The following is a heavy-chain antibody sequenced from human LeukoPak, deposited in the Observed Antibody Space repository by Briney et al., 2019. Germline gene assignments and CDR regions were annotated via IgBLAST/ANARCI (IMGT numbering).Heavy chain of an antibody. V-gene: IGHV1-8*01. Sequence: ASVKVSCKASGYTFTSYDINWVRQATGQGLEWMGWMNPNSGNTGYAQKFQGRVTMTRNTSISTAYMGLSSLRSEDTAVYYCARVSSGLYYFDYWGQGTLVTASS. CDR3: ARVSSGLYYFDY. CDR1: GYTFTSYD. CDR2: MNPNSGNT. D-gene: IGHD6-19*01. J-gene: IGHJ4*02.